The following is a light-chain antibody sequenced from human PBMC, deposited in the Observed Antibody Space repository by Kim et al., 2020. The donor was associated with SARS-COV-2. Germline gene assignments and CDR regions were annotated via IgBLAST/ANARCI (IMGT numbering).Light chain of an antibody. CDR3: AIWDNSLTAGGV. CDR1: TANNETNN. CDR2: DNN. J-gene: IGLJ2*01. V-gene: IGLV1-51*01. Sequence: TTPCLASTANNETNNVSCNQQTPGTTTTLLMYDNNKRPSGSPDRFSGSTSCTSATLGITGLQTGDEADYYCAIWDNSLTAGGVFGGGTQLTVL.